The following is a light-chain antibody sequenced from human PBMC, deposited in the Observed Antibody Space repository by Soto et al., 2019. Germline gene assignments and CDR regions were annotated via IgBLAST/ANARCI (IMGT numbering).Light chain of an antibody. CDR1: QSLLYIDGYNY. CDR2: SAS. CDR3: MQARQTPFT. Sequence: DIVMTQSPLSLPVTPGEPASISCTSSQSLLYIDGYNYLDWYLQKPGQPPQLLIYSASNRASGVPDRFSGSGSGTDFTLEISRVEAEDVGIYFCMQARQTPFTFGPGTKVDIK. J-gene: IGKJ3*01. V-gene: IGKV2-28*01.